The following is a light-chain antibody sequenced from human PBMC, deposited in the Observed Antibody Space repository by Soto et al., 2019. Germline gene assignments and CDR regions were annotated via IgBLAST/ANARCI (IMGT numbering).Light chain of an antibody. Sequence: QSALTQPASVSGSPGQSITISCTGTSSDIGDYDYVSWYQHLPGKAPKLLIFDVTQRPSGVSDRFSGSKSGNTASLTISGVRPEAGADYYCCSFTDIALDVVFGGGTKLT. V-gene: IGLV2-14*01. CDR1: SSDIGDYDY. CDR3: CSFTDIALDVV. CDR2: DVT. J-gene: IGLJ2*01.